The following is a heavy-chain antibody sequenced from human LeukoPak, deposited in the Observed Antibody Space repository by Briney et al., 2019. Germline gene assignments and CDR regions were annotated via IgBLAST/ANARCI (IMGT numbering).Heavy chain of an antibody. CDR2: INPNSGGT. Sequence: ASVKVSCKASGYTFTGYYMHWVRQAPGQGLEWMGWINPNSGGTNYAQKFQGRVTMTRDTSISTAYMELSRLRSDDTAVYYCASVPVVVPAAIDDAFDIWGQGTMVTVSS. CDR1: GYTFTGYY. D-gene: IGHD2-2*02. V-gene: IGHV1-2*02. CDR3: ASVPVVVPAAIDDAFDI. J-gene: IGHJ3*02.